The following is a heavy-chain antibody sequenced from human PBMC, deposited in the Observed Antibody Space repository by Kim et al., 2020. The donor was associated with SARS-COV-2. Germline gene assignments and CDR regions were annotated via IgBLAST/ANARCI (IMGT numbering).Heavy chain of an antibody. J-gene: IGHJ5*02. D-gene: IGHD2-21*01. CDR1: GDSLDSDGFY. CDR2: ISYRGIT. Sequence: SETLSLTCTVSGDSLDSDGFYWSWLRQSPGRGLEWMGHISYRGITFLSPPLKSRITLSVDTSKNQFSLKLTSVTAADTAVYFCARGYWGGYFGTNWFDP. CDR3: ARGYWGGYFGTNWFDP. V-gene: IGHV4-30-4*01.